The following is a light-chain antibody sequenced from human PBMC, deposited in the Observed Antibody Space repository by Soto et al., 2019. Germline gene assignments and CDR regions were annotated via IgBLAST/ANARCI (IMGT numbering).Light chain of an antibody. V-gene: IGLV1-44*01. CDR3: ATWDDSLDGYV. J-gene: IGLJ1*01. Sequence: QSVLTQPPSASGTPGQRVTISCSGSSSNIGSNTVNWYQQLPGTAPKLLIYSHNQRPSGVPDRFSDSKSGTSASLAISGLQSEDEADYYCATWDDSLDGYVFGTGTQLTVL. CDR2: SHN. CDR1: SSNIGSNT.